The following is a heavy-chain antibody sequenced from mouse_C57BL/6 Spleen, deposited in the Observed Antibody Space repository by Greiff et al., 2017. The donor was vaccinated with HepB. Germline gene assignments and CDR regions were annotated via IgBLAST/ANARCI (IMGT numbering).Heavy chain of an antibody. V-gene: IGHV1-64*01. CDR2: IHPNSGST. CDR3: ARSGNYYGSSKAMDY. Sequence: QVQLQQPGAELVKPGASVKLSCKASGYTFTSYWMHWVKQSPGQGLEWIGMIHPNSGSTNYNEKFKSKATLTVDKSSSTAYMQLSSLTSEDSAVYYCARSGNYYGSSKAMDYWGQGTSVTVSS. D-gene: IGHD1-1*01. J-gene: IGHJ4*01. CDR1: GYTFTSYW.